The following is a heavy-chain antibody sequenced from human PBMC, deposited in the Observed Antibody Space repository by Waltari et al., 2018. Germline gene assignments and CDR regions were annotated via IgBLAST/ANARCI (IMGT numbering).Heavy chain of an antibody. J-gene: IGHJ4*02. Sequence: QVQLVQSGAAVKKPGASVTVSCKASGYTFTGHFIPLVRQAPGQGLEWMGWINPNSGGTNYAQKFQGWVTMTRDTSISTAYMELSRLRSDDTAVYYCARGYGDYGRGLFDYWGQGTLVTVSS. V-gene: IGHV1-2*04. CDR3: ARGYGDYGRGLFDY. CDR2: INPNSGGT. CDR1: GYTFTGHF. D-gene: IGHD4-17*01.